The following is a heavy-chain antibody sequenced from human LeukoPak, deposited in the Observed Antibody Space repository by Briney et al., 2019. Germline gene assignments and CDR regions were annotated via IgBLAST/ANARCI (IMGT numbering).Heavy chain of an antibody. CDR1: GGSISSGDYY. V-gene: IGHV4-30-4*01. CDR3: ARDQRYCSGGSCYPVNAFDI. CDR2: IYYSGST. Sequence: MSSETLSLTCTVSGGSISSGDYYWSWIRQPPGKGLEWIGYIYYSGSTYYNPSLKSRVTISVDTSKNQFSLKLSSVTAADTAVYYCARDQRYCSGGSCYPVNAFDIWGQGTMVTVSS. J-gene: IGHJ3*02. D-gene: IGHD2-15*01.